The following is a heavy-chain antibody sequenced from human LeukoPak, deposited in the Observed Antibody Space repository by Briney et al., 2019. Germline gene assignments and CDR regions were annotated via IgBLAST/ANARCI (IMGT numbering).Heavy chain of an antibody. Sequence: SETLSLTCTLSGASLGSKNYYWGWVRQPPGKGLQWIGTIHYTGATYYNPSLQGRGIMSVDTSNNQFSLKLSSVTATDTAVYFCARHSSDYGSGSYSEPFDFWGQGTLVTVSS. CDR3: ARHSSDYGSGSYSEPFDF. CDR2: IHYTGAT. CDR1: GASLGSKNYY. D-gene: IGHD3-10*01. J-gene: IGHJ4*02. V-gene: IGHV4-39*01.